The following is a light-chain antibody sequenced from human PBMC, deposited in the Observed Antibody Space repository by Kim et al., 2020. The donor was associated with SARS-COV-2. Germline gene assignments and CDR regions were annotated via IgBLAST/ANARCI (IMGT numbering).Light chain of an antibody. CDR3: QQYGSSLLI. CDR1: QSVSSSY. CDR2: GAS. Sequence: EIVLTQSPGTLSLSPGERATLSCRASQSVSSSYLAWYQQKPGQAPRLLIYGASSRATGIPDRFSGSGSGTDFTLTISSLEPEDFAVYYCQQYGSSLLIFGGGTKVDIK. V-gene: IGKV3-20*01. J-gene: IGKJ4*01.